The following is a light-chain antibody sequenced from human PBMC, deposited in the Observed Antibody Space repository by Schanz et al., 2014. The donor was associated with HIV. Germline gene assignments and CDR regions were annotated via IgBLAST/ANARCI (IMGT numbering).Light chain of an antibody. CDR1: QTVSSNS. CDR2: SAS. Sequence: EIVLTQSPVILSLSPGERATLSCRASQTVSSNSLGWYQQKRGQVPRLLIYSASRRANGIPDRFSGSGSGTDFTLTISRLEPEDCAVYYCQQYGSSGTFGPGTKVHIQ. J-gene: IGKJ3*01. CDR3: QQYGSSGT. V-gene: IGKV3-20*01.